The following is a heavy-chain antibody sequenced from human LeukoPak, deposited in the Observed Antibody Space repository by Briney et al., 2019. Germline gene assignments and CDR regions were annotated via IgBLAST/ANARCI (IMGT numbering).Heavy chain of an antibody. V-gene: IGHV3-23*01. D-gene: IGHD3-10*01. CDR2: ITGDGTTT. CDR1: GLTFSSYG. CDR3: ARASGSGRYYYYGMDV. Sequence: PGGSLRLSCEASGLTFSSYGMSWVRQAPGKGLQWVSAITGDGTTTYYADSVKGRFTISRDNSKNTLYLQMNSLRAEDTAVYYCARASGSGRYYYYGMDVWGQGTTVTVSS. J-gene: IGHJ6*02.